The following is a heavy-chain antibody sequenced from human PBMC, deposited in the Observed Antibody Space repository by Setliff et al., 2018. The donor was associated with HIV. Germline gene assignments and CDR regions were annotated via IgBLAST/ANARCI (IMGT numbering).Heavy chain of an antibody. D-gene: IGHD2-15*01. Sequence: KPSETLSLTCTVSGGSISSSSYYWGWIRQPPGKGLEWIGSIDYSGSTYYNPSLKSRVTISVDTSKNQFFLKLTSLSAAVTAVYYCARDRIEVVVDGPHDVFDVWGRGTTVTVSS. CDR1: GGSISSSSYY. CDR2: IDYSGST. CDR3: ARDRIEVVVDGPHDVFDV. V-gene: IGHV4-39*07. J-gene: IGHJ3*01.